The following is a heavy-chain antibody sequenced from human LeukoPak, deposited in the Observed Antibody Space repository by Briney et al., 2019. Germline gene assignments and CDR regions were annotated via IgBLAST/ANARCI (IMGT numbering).Heavy chain of an antibody. Sequence: SLKISCAASGGNFSSYAISWVRQAPGQRLEWKGGIIPIFGKANYAQKFQGRVTITADESTSTAYMELSSLRSEDTAVYYCASIAARLSSLTFDFWGQGTLVTVSS. V-gene: IGHV1-69*13. CDR2: IIPIFGKA. J-gene: IGHJ4*02. CDR1: GGNFSSYA. CDR3: ASIAARLSSLTFDF. D-gene: IGHD6-6*01.